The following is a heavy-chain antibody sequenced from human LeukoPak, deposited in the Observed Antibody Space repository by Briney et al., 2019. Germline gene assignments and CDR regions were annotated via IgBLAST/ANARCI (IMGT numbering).Heavy chain of an antibody. Sequence: PGESLRLSCAASGFPFSTYWMSWVRQAPGKGLEWVSGINWNGGSTGYADSVKGRFTISRDNAKNSLYLQMNSLRAEDTALYYCAREPSGSYQYYFDYWGQGTLVTVSS. CDR1: GFPFSTYW. J-gene: IGHJ4*02. CDR2: INWNGGST. CDR3: AREPSGSYQYYFDY. D-gene: IGHD1-26*01. V-gene: IGHV3-20*04.